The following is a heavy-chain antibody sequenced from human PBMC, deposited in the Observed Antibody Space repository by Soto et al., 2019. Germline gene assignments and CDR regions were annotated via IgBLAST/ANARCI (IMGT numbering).Heavy chain of an antibody. D-gene: IGHD2-2*01. CDR2: IYYSGST. Sequence: NPSETLSLTCTVSGGSISSYYWSWIRQPPGKGLEWIGYIYYSGSTNYNPSLKSRVTISVDTSKNQFSLKLSSVAAADTAVYYCAREYCSSTSCPPSRRQFDPWGQGTLVTVSS. V-gene: IGHV4-59*01. J-gene: IGHJ5*02. CDR1: GGSISSYY. CDR3: AREYCSSTSCPPSRRQFDP.